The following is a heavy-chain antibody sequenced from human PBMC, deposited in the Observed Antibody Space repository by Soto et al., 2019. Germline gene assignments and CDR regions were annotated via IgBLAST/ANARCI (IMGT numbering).Heavy chain of an antibody. D-gene: IGHD4-4*01. Sequence: PGGSLRLSCAASGFTFSSYWMSWVRQAPGKGLEWVANIKQDGSEKYYVDSVKGRFTISRDNAKNSLYLQMNSLRAEDTAVYYCARDVPLDYRIGGHNWFDPWGQGTLVTVSS. CDR2: IKQDGSEK. CDR1: GFTFSSYW. CDR3: ARDVPLDYRIGGHNWFDP. V-gene: IGHV3-7*01. J-gene: IGHJ5*02.